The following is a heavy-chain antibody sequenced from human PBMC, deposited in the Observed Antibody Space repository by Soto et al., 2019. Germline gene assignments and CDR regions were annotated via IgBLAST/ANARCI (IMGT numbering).Heavy chain of an antibody. CDR2: IGPESGAT. Sequence: ASVKVSCKTSGYTFTGHYIHWVRQAPQQGPEWMGEIGPESGATRYAQKFRGRVTMTMDTSITTVYMELKNLSPDDTAVYYCGRGRSGQIVIFYWGQGTPVTVS. D-gene: IGHD3-3*02. CDR1: GYTFTGHY. J-gene: IGHJ4*02. V-gene: IGHV1-2*02. CDR3: GRGRSGQIVIFY.